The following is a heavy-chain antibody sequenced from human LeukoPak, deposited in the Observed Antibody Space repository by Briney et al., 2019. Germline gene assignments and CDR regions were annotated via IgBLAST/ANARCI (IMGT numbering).Heavy chain of an antibody. Sequence: GGSLRLSCAASGFTFSSYSMNWVRQAPGKGLEWVSYISSSSSTIYYADSVKGRFTIPRDNAKNSLYLQMNSLRAEDTAVYYCASRKDIVLMVYAIDDDAFDIWGQGTMVTVSS. CDR1: GFTFSSYS. J-gene: IGHJ3*02. D-gene: IGHD2-8*01. CDR2: ISSSSSTI. V-gene: IGHV3-48*01. CDR3: ASRKDIVLMVYAIDDDAFDI.